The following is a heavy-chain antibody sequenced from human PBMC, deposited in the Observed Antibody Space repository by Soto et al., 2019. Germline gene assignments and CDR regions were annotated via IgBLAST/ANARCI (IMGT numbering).Heavy chain of an antibody. Sequence: PGGSLRLSCAASGFTFSNYGMHWVRQAPGKGLEWVAIISFDGNNKYYSDSVKGRFTTSRDNSKNMVFLQMNSLRPEDTAVYYCVKPKEHFYDSSPGETWGQGTPVTVSS. D-gene: IGHD3-22*01. CDR3: VKPKEHFYDSSPGET. CDR2: ISFDGNNK. V-gene: IGHV3-30*18. CDR1: GFTFSNYG. J-gene: IGHJ5*02.